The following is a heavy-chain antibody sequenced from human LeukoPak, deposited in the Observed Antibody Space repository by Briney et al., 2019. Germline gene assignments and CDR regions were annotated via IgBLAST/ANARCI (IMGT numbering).Heavy chain of an antibody. CDR3: AKDRIVVSYYFDY. CDR2: IRGSGGST. J-gene: IGHJ4*02. CDR1: GFTFSSYA. V-gene: IGHV3-23*01. Sequence: GGSLRLSCAASGFTFSSYAMSWVRQAPGKGLEWVSGIRGSGGSTYYADSVKGRFTISRDNSKNTLYLQMNSLRAEDTAVYYCAKDRIVVSYYFDYWGQGTLVTVSS. D-gene: IGHD3-22*01.